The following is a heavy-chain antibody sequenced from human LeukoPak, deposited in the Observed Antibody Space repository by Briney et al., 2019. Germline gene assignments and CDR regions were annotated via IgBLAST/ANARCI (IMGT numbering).Heavy chain of an antibody. CDR2: ISSSSSYI. V-gene: IGHV3-21*01. CDR1: GFTFSSYS. Sequence: GGSLRLSCAASGFTFSSYSMNWVRQAPGKGLEWVSSISSSSSYIYYADSVKGRFTISRDNAKNSLYLQMNSLRAEDTAVYYCASLVVPAAMQAFDIWGQGTMVTVSS. J-gene: IGHJ3*02. CDR3: ASLVVPAAMQAFDI. D-gene: IGHD2-2*01.